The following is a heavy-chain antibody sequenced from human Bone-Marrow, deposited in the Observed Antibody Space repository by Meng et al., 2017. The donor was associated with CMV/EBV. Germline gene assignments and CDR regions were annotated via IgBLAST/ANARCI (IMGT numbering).Heavy chain of an antibody. V-gene: IGHV1-18*01. J-gene: IGHJ4*02. Sequence: ASVNVSCKASDYMSVSYPIINWIRQAPGQGLEWVGWITTGESNIKTAATFLGRVTLSADWTTSTAYMELRGLRFDDTGTFYCATGGAQSELDSWGRGTLVTVSS. CDR3: ATGGAQSELDS. CDR1: DYMSVSYPI. CDR2: ITTGESNI. D-gene: IGHD1-7*01.